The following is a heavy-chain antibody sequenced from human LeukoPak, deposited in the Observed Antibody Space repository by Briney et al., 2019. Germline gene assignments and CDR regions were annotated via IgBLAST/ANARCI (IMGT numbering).Heavy chain of an antibody. D-gene: IGHD4-17*01. J-gene: IGHJ6*04. Sequence: SETLSLTCAVYGGSFRGYYWSWIRQPPGKGLEGIGEINHSGSTNYNPSLKSRVTISVDTSKNQFSLKLSSVTAADTAVYYCARGRLYGDPLGYYYYGMDVWGKGTTVTVSS. V-gene: IGHV4-34*01. CDR3: ARGRLYGDPLGYYYYGMDV. CDR1: GGSFRGYY. CDR2: INHSGST.